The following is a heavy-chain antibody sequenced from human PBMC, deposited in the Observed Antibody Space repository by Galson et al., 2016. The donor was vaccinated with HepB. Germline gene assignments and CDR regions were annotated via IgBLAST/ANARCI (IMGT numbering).Heavy chain of an antibody. CDR3: VKNRFSVTYYFDF. CDR2: IRGSGDET. V-gene: IGHV3-23*01. CDR1: EFTFSHYA. D-gene: IGHD2/OR15-2a*01. Sequence: SLRLSCAASEFTFSHYAMSWVRQAPGEPLEWVSAIRGSGDETYYADSVKGRFTISRDNSRNTLYLQMNSLRAEDTAVYYCVKNRFSVTYYFDFWGQGTLVTVSS. J-gene: IGHJ4*02.